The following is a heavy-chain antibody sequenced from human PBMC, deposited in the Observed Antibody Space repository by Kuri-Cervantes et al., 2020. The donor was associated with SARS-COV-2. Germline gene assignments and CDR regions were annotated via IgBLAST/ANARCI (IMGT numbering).Heavy chain of an antibody. V-gene: IGHV3-23*01. J-gene: IGHJ4*03. CDR2: ITDEGADT. CDR1: EFTFSSFA. D-gene: IGHD3-10*02. CDR3: VKCSAASHPCYLDY. Sequence: GESLKISCAGSEFTFSSFAMAWVRQAPGKGLEWISDITDEGADTYFADSVKGRFTISRDNSKYSLTLQMSSLRAEDTAIYYCVKCSAASHPCYLDYWGQGALVTASS.